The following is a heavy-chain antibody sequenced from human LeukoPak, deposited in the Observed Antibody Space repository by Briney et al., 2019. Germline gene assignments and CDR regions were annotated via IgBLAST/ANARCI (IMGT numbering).Heavy chain of an antibody. V-gene: IGHV3-23*01. D-gene: IGHD5-12*01. Sequence: GGSLRLSCAASGFTFSSSSISWVRQAPGKGMEWVSAITDAVGSTHYADSVKGRFTISSDNSKNTVYLQMNSLRPEDMAVYYCAKEIFSGLLYIDYWGQGTLVTVSS. CDR2: ITDAVGST. J-gene: IGHJ4*02. CDR3: AKEIFSGLLYIDY. CDR1: GFTFSSSS.